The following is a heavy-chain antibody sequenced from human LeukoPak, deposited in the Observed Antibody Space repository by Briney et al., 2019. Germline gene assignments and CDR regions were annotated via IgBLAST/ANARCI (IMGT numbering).Heavy chain of an antibody. CDR3: VRDNRSYNFDY. CDR2: IKGDGSST. CDR1: GFTFSRYW. Sequence: GGSLRLSCAASGFTFSRYWMHWVRQAPGKGLVWDSCIKGDGSSTSIADSAKGRFTISRDNAKNTVYLQMNSLRAEDTAVYYCVRDNRSYNFDYWGQGTLVTVSS. V-gene: IGHV3-74*01. D-gene: IGHD1-26*01. J-gene: IGHJ4*02.